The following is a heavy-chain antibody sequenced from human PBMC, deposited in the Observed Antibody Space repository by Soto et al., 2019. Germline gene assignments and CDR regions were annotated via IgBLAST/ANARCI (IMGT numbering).Heavy chain of an antibody. CDR3: ARDREGYCISSRCYYRNYGMDV. V-gene: IGHV1-18*01. Sequence: ASGKVAGKASGYTVTGYGSSWVRQAAGQGREWMGWISANNDNTDYAQKFQGRVTMTTDTSTSTAYMELRSLRSGDTAVFFFARDREGYCISSRCYYRNYGMDVWG. D-gene: IGHD2-2*01. CDR2: ISANNDNT. CDR1: GYTVTGYG. J-gene: IGHJ6*01.